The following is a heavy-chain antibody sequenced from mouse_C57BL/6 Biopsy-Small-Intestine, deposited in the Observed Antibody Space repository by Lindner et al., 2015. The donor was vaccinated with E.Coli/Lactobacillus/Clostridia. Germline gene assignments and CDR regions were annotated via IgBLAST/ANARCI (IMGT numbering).Heavy chain of an antibody. V-gene: IGHV1S81*02. CDR1: GGTFSSYC. D-gene: IGHD1-1*01. Sequence: SVKVSCKASGGTFSSYCISWVRQAPGQGLEWMGAITPIFGTTNYAQKFQGRVTITADESTSTVYMELSSLRSVDTAVYYCARDPPSGYGGNSLHRYYDGMDVWGQGTTVTVSS. CDR2: ITPIFGTT. J-gene: IGHJ1*01. CDR3: ARDPPSGYGGNSLHRYYDGMDV.